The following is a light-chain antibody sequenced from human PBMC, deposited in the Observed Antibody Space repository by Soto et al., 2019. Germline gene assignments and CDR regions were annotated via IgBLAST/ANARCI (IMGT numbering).Light chain of an antibody. Sequence: SVLTQPRSVSGSPGQSVTISCTGTSSDVGGYNYASWYQQHPGKAPKLMIYDVSKRPSGVPDRFSGSKSGNTASLTISGPQVGDGAYFYRRPYGGHQPYVFGTGTKVT. V-gene: IGLV2-11*01. CDR3: RPYGGHQPYV. CDR2: DVS. J-gene: IGLJ1*01. CDR1: SSDVGGYNY.